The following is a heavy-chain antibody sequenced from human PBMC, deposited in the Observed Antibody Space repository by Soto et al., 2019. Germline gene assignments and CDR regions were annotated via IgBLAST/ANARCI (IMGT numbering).Heavy chain of an antibody. CDR2: ISAYNGNT. CDR3: AGRYDYGDYMGPFDY. CDR1: GYTFTSYG. D-gene: IGHD4-17*01. J-gene: IGHJ4*02. Sequence: ASVKVSCKASGYTFTSYGISWVRQAPGQGLEWMGWISAYNGNTNYAQKLQGRVTMTTDTSTSTAYMELRSLRSDDTAVYYCAGRYDYGDYMGPFDYWGQGTLVTVSS. V-gene: IGHV1-18*01.